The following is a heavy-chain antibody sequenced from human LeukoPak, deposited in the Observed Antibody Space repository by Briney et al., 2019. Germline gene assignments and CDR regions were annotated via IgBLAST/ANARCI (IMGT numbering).Heavy chain of an antibody. CDR2: IDHRGSS. CDR3: ATRSSTLTAARCFDD. D-gene: IGHD6-6*01. Sequence: SETLSLTCAVHGESFSAYFWSWIRQVPGKGLEWIGEIDHRGSSNYNPPLKSRATISVDTSKNHFSLSLTSVTAADTAVYYCATRSSTLTAARCFDDWGQGTVVTVSS. V-gene: IGHV4-34*01. CDR1: GESFSAYF. J-gene: IGHJ4*03.